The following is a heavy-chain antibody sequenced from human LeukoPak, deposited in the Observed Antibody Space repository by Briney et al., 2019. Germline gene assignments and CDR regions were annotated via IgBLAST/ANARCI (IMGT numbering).Heavy chain of an antibody. J-gene: IGHJ6*02. Sequence: GGSLRLSCAASGFTFGSYAMNWVRQAPGKGLEWVSAISGSGGSTYYADSVKGRFTISRDNSKNTLFLQMNSLRAEDTAVFYCAKVSVSSGYYSGMDVWGHGTTVTVSS. V-gene: IGHV3-23*01. CDR1: GFTFGSYA. CDR3: AKVSVSSGYYSGMDV. D-gene: IGHD3-3*01. CDR2: ISGSGGST.